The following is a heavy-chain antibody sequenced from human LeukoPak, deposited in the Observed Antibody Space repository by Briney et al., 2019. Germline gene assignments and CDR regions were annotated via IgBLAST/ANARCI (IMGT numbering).Heavy chain of an antibody. V-gene: IGHV1-46*01. CDR3: ARQRGGQYEDGFDM. J-gene: IGHJ3*02. CDR2: INPGGGST. Sequence: ASVKVSCKASGGTFSSYGISWVRQAPGQGLEWMGIINPGGGSTNYAQKFQGRVIMTRDTSTSTIYMEMSSLRSEDTAVYYCARQRGGQYEDGFDMWGQGTMVTVSS. CDR1: GGTFSSYG. D-gene: IGHD2-8*01.